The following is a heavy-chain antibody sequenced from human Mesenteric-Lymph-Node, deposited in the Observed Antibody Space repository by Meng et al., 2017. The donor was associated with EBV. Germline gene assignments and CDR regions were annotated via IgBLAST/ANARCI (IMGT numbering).Heavy chain of an antibody. CDR3: ALIIVGATHFDY. D-gene: IGHD1-26*01. V-gene: IGHV4-34*01. CDR2: ISDSGST. CDR1: GGSFGGYY. Sequence: QVQVQQWGAGLLKPSGTLSLTCGVFGGSFGGYYWSWIRQSPGKGLEWVGEISDSGSTTYNPSLKSRVTISGDRSKNQFSLKLSSVTAADTAVYYCALIIVGATHFDYWGQGTLVTVSS. J-gene: IGHJ4*02.